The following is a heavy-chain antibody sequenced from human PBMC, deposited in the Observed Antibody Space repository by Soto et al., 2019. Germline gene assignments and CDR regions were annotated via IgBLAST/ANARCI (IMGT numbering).Heavy chain of an antibody. J-gene: IGHJ4*02. CDR1: GGSMSNGGYY. Sequence: QLQLQESGPGLVKPSETLSLTCTVSGGSMSNGGYYWGWIRQPPGKGLEWIGSIYYSGSTYNNPSLMSRLTMSIDTSKTQFSLKVTSVTAADTALYYCAGSRGEPPEGFDYWGQGTLVTVSS. CDR2: IYYSGST. CDR3: AGSRGEPPEGFDY. D-gene: IGHD3-16*01. V-gene: IGHV4-39*01.